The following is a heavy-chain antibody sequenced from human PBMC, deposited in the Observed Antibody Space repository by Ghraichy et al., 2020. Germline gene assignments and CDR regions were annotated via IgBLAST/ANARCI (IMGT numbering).Heavy chain of an antibody. Sequence: GGSLRLSCAASGFTFSNFAMSWVRQAPGKGLEWVAAISGSGGTTYYGESLRGRFTISRDNWNNTVSLEMNSLRVDETAVYYCAKGMKATRLGAFAVWGQGTTVTVSP. CDR1: GFTFSNFA. J-gene: IGHJ3*01. D-gene: IGHD3-16*01. CDR2: ISGSGGTT. CDR3: AKGMKATRLGAFAV. V-gene: IGHV3-23*01.